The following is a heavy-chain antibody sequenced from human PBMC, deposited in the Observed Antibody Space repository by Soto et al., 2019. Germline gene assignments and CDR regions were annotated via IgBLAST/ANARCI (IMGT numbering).Heavy chain of an antibody. J-gene: IGHJ4*02. D-gene: IGHD1-26*01. V-gene: IGHV2-26*01. Sequence: QVTLKESGPALVKPTETLTLTCTVSGFSLNDTRMGVSWIRQPPGKALEWLAHIFSNDQKDYSTSLRSRLTIYQGTSKTQVVLKMTNMDPVDTATYYCVRVWGPWYSYGVTDYWGRGTLVTVSS. CDR1: GFSLNDTRMG. CDR3: VRVWGPWYSYGVTDY. CDR2: IFSNDQK.